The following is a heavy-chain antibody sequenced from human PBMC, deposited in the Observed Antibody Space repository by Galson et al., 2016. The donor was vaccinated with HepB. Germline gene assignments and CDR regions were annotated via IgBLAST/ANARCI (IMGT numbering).Heavy chain of an antibody. V-gene: IGHV1-8*01. J-gene: IGHJ6*02. D-gene: IGHD2-2*01. CDR3: ARGGGVFAPAATGYYYIGMDV. CDR2: MDPNSGNT. Sequence: SVKVSCKASGYTFTSYDISWVRQATGQGLEWMGWMDPNSGNTGYAQKFQGRVTMTRNTSTGTAYMDLSSLRSDDTAVYYCARGGGVFAPAATGYYYIGMDVWGQGTTVTVYS. CDR1: GYTFTSYD.